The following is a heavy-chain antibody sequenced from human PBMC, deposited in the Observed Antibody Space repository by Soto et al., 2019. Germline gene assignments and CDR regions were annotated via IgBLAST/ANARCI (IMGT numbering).Heavy chain of an antibody. CDR1: GFPFSDYY. CDR3: ARDSPGGFNWFDP. Sequence: GGSLRLSCAASGFPFSDYYMTWIRQAPGKGLEWVSYISSSGSALQYADSVKGRFTISRDNARNSVFLQMNSLRVEDTAMYYCARDSPGGFNWFDPWGQGTLVTVSS. J-gene: IGHJ5*02. CDR2: ISSSGSAL. D-gene: IGHD3-16*01. V-gene: IGHV3-11*01.